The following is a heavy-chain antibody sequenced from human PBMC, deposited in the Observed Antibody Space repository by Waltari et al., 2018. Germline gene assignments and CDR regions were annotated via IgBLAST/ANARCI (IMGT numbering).Heavy chain of an antibody. CDR2: IYSGGST. J-gene: IGHJ4*02. CDR1: GFTVSSTY. V-gene: IGHV3-53*01. D-gene: IGHD3-22*01. Sequence: EVQLVESGGGLIQPGGSLRLSCAASGFTVSSTYMSWVRQAPGKGLEWVSVIYSGGSTYYADSVKGRFTISRDNSKNTLYLQMNSLRAEDTAVYYCARVGRIVVRDGIDYWGQGTLVTVSS. CDR3: ARVGRIVVRDGIDY.